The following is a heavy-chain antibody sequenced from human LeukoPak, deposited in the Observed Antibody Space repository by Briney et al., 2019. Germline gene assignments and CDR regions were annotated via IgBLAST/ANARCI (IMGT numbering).Heavy chain of an antibody. CDR2: VYYSGST. CDR1: GGSISSSSYY. J-gene: IGHJ5*02. V-gene: IGHV4-39*07. CDR3: ARQDYYDSSGYSGVGKWFDP. D-gene: IGHD3-22*01. Sequence: PSETLSLTCTVSGGSISSSSYYWGWIRQPPGKGLEWIGSVYYSGSTYYNPSLKSRVTISVDTSKNQFSLKLSSVTAADTAVYCCARQDYYDSSGYSGVGKWFDPWGQGTLVTVSS.